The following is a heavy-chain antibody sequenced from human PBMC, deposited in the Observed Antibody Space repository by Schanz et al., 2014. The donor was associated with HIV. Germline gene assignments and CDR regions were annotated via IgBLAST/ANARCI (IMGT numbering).Heavy chain of an antibody. J-gene: IGHJ6*02. V-gene: IGHV3-33*06. CDR3: ANGPGPLQHSDYYSGMDV. CDR1: GFTFSTYG. Sequence: QVQLVESGGGVVQPGTSLRLSCAVSGFTFSTYGMHWVRQAPGKGLDWVAALWYDGTNTLYADSVRGRFSISRDNSKNTLYLQMNSLTAEDTAVYYCANGPGPLQHSDYYSGMDVWGQGTTVTVSS. CDR2: LWYDGTNT. D-gene: IGHD7-27*01.